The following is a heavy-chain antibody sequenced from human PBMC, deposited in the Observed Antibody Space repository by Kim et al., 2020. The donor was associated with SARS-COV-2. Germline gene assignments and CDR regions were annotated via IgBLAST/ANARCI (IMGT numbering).Heavy chain of an antibody. CDR3: ARHDILTGYWGIDY. CDR1: GFTFSTYS. Sequence: GGSLRLSCAASGFTFSTYSMNWVRQAPGKGLEWVSYISSSSSTIYYADSVKGRFTISRDNAKNSLYLQMNSLRDEDTAVYYCARHDILTGYWGIDYWGQGTLVTVSS. V-gene: IGHV3-48*02. CDR2: ISSSSSTI. D-gene: IGHD3-9*01. J-gene: IGHJ4*02.